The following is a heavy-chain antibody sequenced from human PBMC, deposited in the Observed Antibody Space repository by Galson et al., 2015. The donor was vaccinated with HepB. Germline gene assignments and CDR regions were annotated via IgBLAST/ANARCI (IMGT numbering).Heavy chain of an antibody. V-gene: IGHV3-53*01. J-gene: IGHJ5*02. D-gene: IGHD6-19*01. CDR2: IYTSGNI. Sequence: SLRLSCAASGFTVSNGSMSWVRQAPGKGLEWVSIIYTSGNIYYPGSVMGRFITSRDNSKNTLNLQINSLRAEDTAIYYCARAPLRGSVWYGHAGFDAWGQGTLVAVSS. CDR1: GFTVSNGS. CDR3: ARAPLRGSVWYGHAGFDA.